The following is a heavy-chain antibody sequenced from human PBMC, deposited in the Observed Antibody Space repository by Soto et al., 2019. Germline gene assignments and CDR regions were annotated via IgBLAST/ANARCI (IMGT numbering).Heavy chain of an antibody. CDR3: AREVTNYDVLTGYYSGAIFDP. V-gene: IGHV4-59*01. D-gene: IGHD3-9*01. CDR2: IYYTGST. J-gene: IGHJ5*02. CDR1: GGPISGFF. Sequence: SQTLSLTCTVSGGPISGFFWSWIRQSPGKGLEFIGYIYYTGSTNSNPSLNGRASISVDTSKNQISLKLWSVTAADTAVYYCAREVTNYDVLTGYYSGAIFDPWGQGTLVTVSS.